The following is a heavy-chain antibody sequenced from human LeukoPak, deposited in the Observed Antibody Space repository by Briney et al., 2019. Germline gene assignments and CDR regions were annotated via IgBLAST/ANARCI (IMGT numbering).Heavy chain of an antibody. D-gene: IGHD2-21*02. Sequence: SGTLSLTCSVSGVSITSYYWTWIRQPAGKGLEWIGRIHSSGSTNYNPSLKSRVTMSVDTSKNQFSLNLRSVTAADTAVYYCARISCISPDCYETWFDPWGQGTLVTASS. CDR2: IHSSGST. CDR1: GVSITSYY. CDR3: ARISCISPDCYETWFDP. J-gene: IGHJ5*02. V-gene: IGHV4-4*07.